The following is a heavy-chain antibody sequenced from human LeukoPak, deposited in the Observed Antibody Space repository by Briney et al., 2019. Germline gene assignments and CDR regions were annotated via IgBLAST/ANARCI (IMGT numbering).Heavy chain of an antibody. CDR2: IIPILGIA. CDR3: ARGAGYSYGPFDY. V-gene: IGHV1-69*04. CDR1: GGTFSSYA. D-gene: IGHD5-18*01. J-gene: IGHJ4*02. Sequence: SVKVSCKASGGTFSSYAISWVRQAPGQGLEWMGRIIPILGIANYAQKFQGRVTITADKSTSTAYMELSSLGSEDTAVYYCARGAGYSYGPFDYWGQGTLVTVSS.